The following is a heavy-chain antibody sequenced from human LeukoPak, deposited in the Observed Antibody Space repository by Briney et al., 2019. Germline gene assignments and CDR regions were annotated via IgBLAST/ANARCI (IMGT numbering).Heavy chain of an antibody. D-gene: IGHD6-13*01. CDR2: ISSSSGYI. Sequence: GGSLRLSCAASGFTFSSYSMNWVRRAPGKGLEWVSSISSSSGYIYYADSAKGRFTISRDNAKNSLYLQMNSLRAEDTAVYYCARGYGNYASGYWGQGTLVTVSS. V-gene: IGHV3-21*01. CDR3: ARGYGNYASGY. J-gene: IGHJ4*02. CDR1: GFTFSSYS.